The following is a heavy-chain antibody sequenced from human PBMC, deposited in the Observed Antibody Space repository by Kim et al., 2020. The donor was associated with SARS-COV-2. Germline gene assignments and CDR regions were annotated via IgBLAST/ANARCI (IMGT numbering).Heavy chain of an antibody. CDR2: VEYSGNT. J-gene: IGHJ4*02. V-gene: IGHV4-61*01. CDR3: VRTTQPTTQSTSGHWPFFDN. D-gene: IGHD2-15*01. Sequence: SETLSLTRIVSGDSVSNGNYYWSWIRQPPGKGLEWIGYVEYSGNTNYIPSLKSRLSISIDTSTNRFSLKLISVTAADTAVYYCVRTTQPTTQSTSGHWPFFDNWGQGTLVIVSS. CDR1: GDSVSNGNYY.